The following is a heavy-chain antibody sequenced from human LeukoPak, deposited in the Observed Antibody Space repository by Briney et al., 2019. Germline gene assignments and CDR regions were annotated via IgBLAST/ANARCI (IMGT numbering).Heavy chain of an antibody. D-gene: IGHD4-11*01. CDR3: ARTSTLTTAFDI. J-gene: IGHJ5*02. CDR2: IYTGGST. Sequence: SETLSLTCSVSGGFISSGYYYWSWLRQPAGKGLEWIGRIYTGGSTNYNPSLKSRVTISMDTSKNQFSLKLTSVTAADTPVYYCARTSTLTTAFDIWGQGTLVTVSS. CDR1: GGFISSGYYY. V-gene: IGHV4-61*02.